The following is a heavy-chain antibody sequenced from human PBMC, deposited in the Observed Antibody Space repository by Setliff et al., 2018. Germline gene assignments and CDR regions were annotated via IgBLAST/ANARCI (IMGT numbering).Heavy chain of an antibody. J-gene: IGHJ3*02. CDR3: ARDYGASDGFDI. V-gene: IGHV1-18*01. CDR1: GYTFTSNL. CDR2: INTNTGNP. Sequence: ASVKVSCKASGYTFTSNLINWVRQAPGQGLEWMGWINTNTGNPNYVQKLQGRVTMTTDTSTSTAYMELRSLRSDDTAVYYCARDYGASDGFDIWGQGTMVTVSS. D-gene: IGHD4-17*01.